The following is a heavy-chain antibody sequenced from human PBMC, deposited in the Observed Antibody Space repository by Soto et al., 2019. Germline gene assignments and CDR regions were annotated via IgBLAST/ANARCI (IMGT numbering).Heavy chain of an antibody. V-gene: IGHV1-18*01. CDR2: ISAYNGNT. CDR3: ARGYYGSGSYYGYYYGMDV. D-gene: IGHD3-10*01. Sequence: ASVKVSCKASGYTFTSYGISWVRQAPGQGLEWMGWISAYNGNTNYAQKLQGRVTMTTDTSTSTAYMELRSLRSDDTAVYYCARGYYGSGSYYGYYYGMDVWGQGTTVTVSS. J-gene: IGHJ6*02. CDR1: GYTFTSYG.